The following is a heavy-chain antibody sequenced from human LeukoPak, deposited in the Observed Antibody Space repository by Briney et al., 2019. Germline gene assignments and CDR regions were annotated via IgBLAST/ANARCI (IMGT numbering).Heavy chain of an antibody. V-gene: IGHV3-23*01. CDR3: AKGPRIEAYYFDY. J-gene: IGHJ4*02. Sequence: GGSLRLSCAASGFTFNNYAMSWVRQAPGKGLEGVSGISGSGGSTYYADSVKGRFTISRDNSKNTLYLQMNSLRAEDTAVFYCAKGPRIEAYYFDYWGQGTLVTVSS. D-gene: IGHD6-25*01. CDR2: ISGSGGST. CDR1: GFTFNNYA.